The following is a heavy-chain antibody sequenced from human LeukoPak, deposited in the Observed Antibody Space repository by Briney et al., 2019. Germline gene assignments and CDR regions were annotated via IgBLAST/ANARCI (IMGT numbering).Heavy chain of an antibody. CDR3: AKGNWRYFDY. V-gene: IGHV3-23*01. CDR1: GFTFSTYV. J-gene: IGHJ4*02. Sequence: SGGSLRLSCAASGFTFSTYVMSWVRQAPGKGLEWVSAISGSGGSTYYADSVKGRFTISRDNSKNTLYLQMSSLGADDTAVYCCAKGNWRYFDYWGQGTLVTVSS. D-gene: IGHD1-1*01. CDR2: ISGSGGST.